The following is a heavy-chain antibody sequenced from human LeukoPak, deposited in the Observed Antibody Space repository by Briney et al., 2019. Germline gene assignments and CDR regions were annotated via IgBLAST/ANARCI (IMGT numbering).Heavy chain of an antibody. V-gene: IGHV3-23*01. CDR2: ISGSGGST. J-gene: IGHJ4*02. Sequence: PGGSLRLSCAASGFTFSGYAMSWVRQAPGKELEWVSAISGSGGSTYYADSVKGRFTISRDNSKNTLYLQMNSLRAEDTAVYYCAKGSYGSGSYPAVFDYWGQGTLVTVSS. CDR3: AKGSYGSGSYPAVFDY. D-gene: IGHD3-10*01. CDR1: GFTFSGYA.